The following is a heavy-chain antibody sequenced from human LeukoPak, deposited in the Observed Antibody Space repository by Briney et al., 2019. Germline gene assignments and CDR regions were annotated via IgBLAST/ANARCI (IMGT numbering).Heavy chain of an antibody. CDR2: VTGHTASI. CDR3: AKDTPLIGYACGWSGNSFDS. V-gene: IGHV3-23*01. J-gene: IGHJ4*02. Sequence: PGGSLRLSCAASGFTFSSYAMSWVRQAPGKGLEWVSTVTGHTASIYYAESVKGRFAISRDNSKNTLYLQMNSLRAEDTAVYYCAKDTPLIGYACGWSGNSFDSWGQGTLVTVFS. CDR1: GFTFSSYA. D-gene: IGHD6-19*01.